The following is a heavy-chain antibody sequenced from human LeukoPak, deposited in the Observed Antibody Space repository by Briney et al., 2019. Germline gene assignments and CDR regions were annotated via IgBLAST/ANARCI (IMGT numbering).Heavy chain of an antibody. Sequence: PSETLSLTCAVYGGSFSGYYWSWIRQPPGKGLEWIGEINHSGSTNYNPSLRSRVTISVDTSKKQFSLKRSSVTAADTAVYYCYCSSTICYSNWFDPWGQGTLVTVSS. CDR2: INHSGST. V-gene: IGHV4-34*01. J-gene: IGHJ5*02. CDR3: YCSSTICYSNWFDP. CDR1: GGSFSGYY. D-gene: IGHD2-2*01.